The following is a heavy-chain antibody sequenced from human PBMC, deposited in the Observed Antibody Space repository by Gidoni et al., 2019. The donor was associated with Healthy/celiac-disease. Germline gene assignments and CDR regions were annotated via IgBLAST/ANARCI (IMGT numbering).Heavy chain of an antibody. CDR1: GGSISSYY. D-gene: IGHD3-10*01. J-gene: IGHJ3*02. V-gene: IGHV4-59*01. Sequence: QVQLQESGPGLVKPSETLSLTCTVSGGSISSYYWSWIRQPPGKGLEWIGYIYYSGSTNYNPSLKSRVTISVDTSKNQFSLKLSSVTAADTAVYYCARNYYYGSGSPYAFDIWGQGTMVTVSS. CDR3: ARNYYYGSGSPYAFDI. CDR2: IYYSGST.